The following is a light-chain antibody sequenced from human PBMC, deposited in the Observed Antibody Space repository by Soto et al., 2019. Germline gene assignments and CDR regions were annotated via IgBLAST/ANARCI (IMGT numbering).Light chain of an antibody. CDR2: DVS. V-gene: IGLV2-14*01. CDR1: SSDVGGYNY. CDR3: SAYTSSSTLVV. J-gene: IGLJ2*01. Sequence: QSALTQPASVSGSPGQWITISCTGTSSDVGGYNYVSWYQQHPGKAPKLMIYDVSNRPSGVSNRFSGSKSGNTASLTISGLQAGDEADYYCSAYTSSSTLVVFGGGTKLTVL.